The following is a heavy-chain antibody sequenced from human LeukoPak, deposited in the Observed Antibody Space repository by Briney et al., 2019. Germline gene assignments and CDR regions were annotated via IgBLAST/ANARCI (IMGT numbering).Heavy chain of an antibody. Sequence: GGSLRLSCAASGFTFSNYAMSWVRQAAGEGLEWVSGISPSSGSTYYADSVKGRFTISTDNAKNTLYLQMNGLRAEDTAVYYCAKHYDYWAGFYTYDYWGQGTLVTVSS. CDR3: AKHYDYWAGFYTYDY. D-gene: IGHD3-3*01. V-gene: IGHV3-23*01. CDR2: ISPSSGST. J-gene: IGHJ4*02. CDR1: GFTFSNYA.